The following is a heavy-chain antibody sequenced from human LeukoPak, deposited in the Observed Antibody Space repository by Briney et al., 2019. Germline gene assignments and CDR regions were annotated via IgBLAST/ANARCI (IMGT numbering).Heavy chain of an antibody. CDR2: MNPNSGNT. D-gene: IGHD1-26*01. V-gene: IGHV1-8*01. CDR1: RYTFSSYD. J-gene: IGHJ3*02. Sequence: ASVKASCKASRYTFSSYDINWVRQATGQGLEWMGWMNPNSGNTGYAQNFQGRVTMTRDTSISTAYMELTSLRSEDTAVYYCASPDSGSSETDAFDIWGQGTMVTVSS. CDR3: ASPDSGSSETDAFDI.